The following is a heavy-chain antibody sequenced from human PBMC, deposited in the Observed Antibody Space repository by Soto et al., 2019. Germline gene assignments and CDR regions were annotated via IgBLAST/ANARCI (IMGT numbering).Heavy chain of an antibody. CDR1: GFTFSSYG. CDR2: IWYDGSNK. D-gene: IGHD3-3*01. Sequence: QVQLVESGGGVVQPGRSLRLSCAASGFTFSSYGMHWVRQAPGKGLEWVAVIWYDGSNKYYADSVKGRFTISRDNSKNTLHLQMKSLRAEDTAVYYCARDLNDFWSGYLSLDYCGQGTLVTVSS. J-gene: IGHJ4*02. CDR3: ARDLNDFWSGYLSLDY. V-gene: IGHV3-33*01.